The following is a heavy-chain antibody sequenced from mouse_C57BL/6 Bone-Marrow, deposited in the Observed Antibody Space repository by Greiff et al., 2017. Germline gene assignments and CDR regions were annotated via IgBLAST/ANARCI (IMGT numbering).Heavy chain of an antibody. CDR1: GFTFSSYA. Sequence: EVQLQESGGGLVKPGGSLKLSCAASGFTFSSYAMSWVRQTPEKRLEWVATISDGGSYTYYPDNVKGRFTISRDNAKNNLYLQMSHLKSEDTAMYYCARDHYDYDNFAYWGQGTLVTVSA. D-gene: IGHD2-4*01. CDR2: ISDGGSYT. J-gene: IGHJ3*01. V-gene: IGHV5-4*01. CDR3: ARDHYDYDNFAY.